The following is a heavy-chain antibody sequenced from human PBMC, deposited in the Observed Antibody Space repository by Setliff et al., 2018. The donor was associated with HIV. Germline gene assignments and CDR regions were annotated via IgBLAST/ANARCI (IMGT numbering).Heavy chain of an antibody. V-gene: IGHV4-38-2*02. CDR2: VDSLGTT. D-gene: IGHD2-15*01. CDR1: GYSITSGYF. Sequence: KPSETLSLTCSVSGYSITSGYFWAWVRQPPGQGLEWIGRVDSLGTTYYNPSLKSRVTTSVDTSKNQFSLKLRSVTAADTAVYYCARFSTVVTAGAFDIWGQGTMVTVSS. CDR3: ARFSTVVTAGAFDI. J-gene: IGHJ3*02.